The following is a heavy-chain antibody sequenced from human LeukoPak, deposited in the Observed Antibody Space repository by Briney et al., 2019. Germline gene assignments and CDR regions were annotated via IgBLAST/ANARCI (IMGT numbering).Heavy chain of an antibody. CDR1: GGSISSYY. J-gene: IGHJ3*02. CDR3: AGRTVGATGDYAFDI. V-gene: IGHV4-59*08. CDR2: IYYSGST. Sequence: SETLSLTCTVSGGSISSYYWSWIRQPPGKGLEWIGYIYYSGSTNYNPSLKSRVTISVDTSKNQFSLKLSSVTAADTAVYYCAGRTVGATGDYAFDIWGQGTMVTVSS. D-gene: IGHD1-26*01.